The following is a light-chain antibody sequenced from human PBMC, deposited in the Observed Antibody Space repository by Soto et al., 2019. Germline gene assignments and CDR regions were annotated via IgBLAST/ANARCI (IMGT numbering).Light chain of an antibody. CDR2: DAS. Sequence: EIVLTQPPATLSLSPGERATLSCRASQSVSSYLAWYQQKPGQAPRLLIYDASNRATGIPARFSGSGSGTDFTLTISSLEPEDFAVYYCQQGATFGQGTKVDIK. V-gene: IGKV3-11*01. CDR3: QQGAT. CDR1: QSVSSY. J-gene: IGKJ1*01.